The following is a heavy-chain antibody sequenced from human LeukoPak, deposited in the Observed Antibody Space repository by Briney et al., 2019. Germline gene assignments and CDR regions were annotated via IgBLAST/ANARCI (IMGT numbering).Heavy chain of an antibody. D-gene: IGHD3-10*01. CDR2: IYYSGST. V-gene: IGHV4-30-4*08. Sequence: PSETLSLTCTVSGGSISSGDYYWSWIRQPPGKGLEWIGYIYYSGSTYYNPSLKSRVTISVDTSKNQFSLKLSSVTAADTAVYHCARLLLWFGELSEADYWGQGTLVTVSS. CDR3: ARLLLWFGELSEADY. CDR1: GGSISSGDYY. J-gene: IGHJ4*02.